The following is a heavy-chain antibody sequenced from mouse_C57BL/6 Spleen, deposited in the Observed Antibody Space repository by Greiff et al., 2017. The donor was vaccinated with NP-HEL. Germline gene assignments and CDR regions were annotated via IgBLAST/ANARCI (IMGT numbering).Heavy chain of an antibody. CDR1: GYTFTSYW. CDR2: INPSNGGT. J-gene: IGHJ4*01. Sequence: QVQLQQPGTELVKPGASVKLSCKASGYTFTSYWMHWVKQRPGQGLEWIGNINPSNGGTNYNEKFKSKATLTVDKSSSTAYMQLSSLTSEDSAVDYCAREVTGLQYYYAMDYWGQGTSVTVSS. D-gene: IGHD2-2*01. CDR3: AREVTGLQYYYAMDY. V-gene: IGHV1-53*01.